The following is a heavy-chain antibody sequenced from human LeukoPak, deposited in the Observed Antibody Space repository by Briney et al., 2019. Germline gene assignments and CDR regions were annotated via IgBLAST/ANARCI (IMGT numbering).Heavy chain of an antibody. V-gene: IGHV4-59*01. CDR3: ARDQGTVAIDAFDI. CDR2: IYYSGST. D-gene: IGHD4-23*01. Sequence: SETLSLTCTVSGGYISSYYWSWIRQPPGKGLEWIGYIYYSGSTNYNPSLKSRVTISVDTSKNQFSLKLSSVTAADTAVYYCARDQGTVAIDAFDIWGQGTMVTVSS. J-gene: IGHJ3*02. CDR1: GGYISSYY.